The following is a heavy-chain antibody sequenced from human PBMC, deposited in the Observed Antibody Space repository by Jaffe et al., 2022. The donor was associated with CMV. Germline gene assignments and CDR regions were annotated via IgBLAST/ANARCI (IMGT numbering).Heavy chain of an antibody. J-gene: IGHJ4*02. CDR1: GGTFSSHA. D-gene: IGHD2-21*01. Sequence: QVQLVQSGAEVKKPGSSVKVSCRASGGTFSSHAINWVRQAPGQRLEWMGGITPMFDMPKYTQKFRGRVTITADASTSTAYMELSTLTSEDTAVYYCARSPGGDSTFFDSWGQGTLVTVSS. CDR3: ARSPGGDSTFFDS. V-gene: IGHV1-69*01. CDR2: ITPMFDMP.